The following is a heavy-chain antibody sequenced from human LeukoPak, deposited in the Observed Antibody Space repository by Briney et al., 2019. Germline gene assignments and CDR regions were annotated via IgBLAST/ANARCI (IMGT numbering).Heavy chain of an antibody. CDR2: IIPIFGTA. J-gene: IGHJ4*02. CDR3: ARGETWIPHY. V-gene: IGHV1-69*01. Sequence: SVKVSCKASGGTFSSYAISWVRQPPGQALEWMGGIIPIFGTANYAQKFQGRVTITADESTSTAYMELSSLRSEDTAVYYCARGETWIPHYWGQGTLVTVSS. CDR1: GGTFSSYA. D-gene: IGHD5-18*01.